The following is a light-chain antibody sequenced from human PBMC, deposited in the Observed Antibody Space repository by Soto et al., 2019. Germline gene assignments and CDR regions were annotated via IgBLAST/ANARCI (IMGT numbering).Light chain of an antibody. J-gene: IGKJ3*01. CDR3: QHYDGPPFT. CDR2: GVS. CDR1: QSVNSRF. Sequence: EIVLTQSPGTLSLSPGERATLSCRASQSVNSRFLAWYQQKPVQAPSLLIYGVSSRATGIPDRFSGSGSGTDFTLIISRLEPEDFAVYFCQHYDGPPFTFGPGTKVDIK. V-gene: IGKV3-20*01.